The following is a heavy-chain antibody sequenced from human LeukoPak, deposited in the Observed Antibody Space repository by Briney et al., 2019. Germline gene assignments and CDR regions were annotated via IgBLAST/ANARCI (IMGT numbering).Heavy chain of an antibody. CDR1: GFTFDDYG. CDR3: ARANYYDSSGYPVPFDP. J-gene: IGHJ5*02. CDR2: INWNGGST. V-gene: IGHV3-20*04. D-gene: IGHD3-22*01. Sequence: AGSLRLSCAASGFTFDDYGMSWVRQAPGKGLEWVSGINWNGGSTGYADSVKGRFTISRDNAKNSLYLQMNSLRAEDTALYYCARANYYDSSGYPVPFDPWGQGTLVTVSS.